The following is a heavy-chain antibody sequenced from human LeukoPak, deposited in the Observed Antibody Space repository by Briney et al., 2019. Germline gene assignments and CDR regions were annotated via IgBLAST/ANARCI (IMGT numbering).Heavy chain of an antibody. CDR3: ARLRLRLGEPTDFDY. V-gene: IGHV4-39*01. CDR1: GGSISSSSYY. CDR2: IYYSGST. D-gene: IGHD3-16*01. J-gene: IGHJ4*02. Sequence: SETLSLTCTVSGGSISSSSYYWGWIRQPPGKGLEWIGSIYYSGSTYYNPSLKSRVTISIDTSKNQFSLKLSSVTAADTAVYYCARLRLRLGEPTDFDYWGQGILVTVSS.